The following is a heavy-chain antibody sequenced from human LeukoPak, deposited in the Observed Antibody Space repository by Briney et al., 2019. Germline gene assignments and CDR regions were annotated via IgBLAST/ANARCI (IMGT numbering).Heavy chain of an antibody. D-gene: IGHD2-2*01. V-gene: IGHV1-2*06. CDR3: ARDGPGYCSPTSCSDNWFDP. Sequence: ASVEVSCKASGYTFTDNYIHWVRQAPGQGLEWMGRINPKTGGTNYAQKFQGRVTMTTDTSISTAYMDLSSLRSDDTAVYICARDGPGYCSPTSCSDNWFDPWGQGALVTVSS. CDR1: GYTFTDNY. CDR2: INPKTGGT. J-gene: IGHJ5*02.